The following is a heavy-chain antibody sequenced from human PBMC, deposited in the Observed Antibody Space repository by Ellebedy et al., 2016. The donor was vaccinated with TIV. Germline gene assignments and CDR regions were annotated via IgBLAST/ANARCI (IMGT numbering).Heavy chain of an antibody. CDR1: GFIFSDHH. CDR2: ISNTGGHT. D-gene: IGHD6-19*01. Sequence: PGGSLRLSCAVSGFIFSDHHMNWVRQAPGKGLEWVSGISNTGGHTDYADSVKGRFTISRDNSKSTLHVQMDSLRAEETAVYYCAKTSHNTGWRCSFDIWGQGTMVTVSS. CDR3: AKTSHNTGWRCSFDI. J-gene: IGHJ3*02. V-gene: IGHV3-23*01.